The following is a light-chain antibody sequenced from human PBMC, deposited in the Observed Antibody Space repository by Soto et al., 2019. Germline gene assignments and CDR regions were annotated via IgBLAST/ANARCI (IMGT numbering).Light chain of an antibody. Sequence: QSALAQPRSVSGSPGQSVTISCTGTRSDVGGYNYVSWYQQHPGKAPKLIIYNVNKRPSGVPDRFSGSKSGNTASLTFSGLQAEDEADYYCCSYAGSYTWVFGGGTKLTVL. J-gene: IGLJ3*02. CDR1: RSDVGGYNY. CDR3: CSYAGSYTWV. V-gene: IGLV2-11*01. CDR2: NVN.